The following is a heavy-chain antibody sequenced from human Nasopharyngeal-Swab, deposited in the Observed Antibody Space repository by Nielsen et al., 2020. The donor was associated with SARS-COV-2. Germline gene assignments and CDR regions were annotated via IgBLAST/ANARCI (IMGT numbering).Heavy chain of an antibody. D-gene: IGHD3-16*01. Sequence: GESLKISCAASGFTFSSYAMHWVRQAPGKGLEWVAVISYDGSNKYYADSVKGRFTISRDSSKNTLYLQMNSLRAEDTAVYYCARGGSDLWGRGTLVTVSS. V-gene: IGHV3-30*04. CDR1: GFTFSSYA. CDR3: ARGGSDL. CDR2: ISYDGSNK. J-gene: IGHJ2*01.